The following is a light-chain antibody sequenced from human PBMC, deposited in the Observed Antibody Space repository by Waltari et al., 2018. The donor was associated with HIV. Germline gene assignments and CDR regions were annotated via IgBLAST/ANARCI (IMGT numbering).Light chain of an antibody. V-gene: IGKV3-15*01. CDR1: QMVSSD. CDR3: QQYNNWPLT. Sequence: IVMTQSPATLSVSPGERVPLACRASQMVSSDLAWYQQKPGQAPRLLIYGASTRATGIPARFSGSKSGTEFTLAISSLQSEDFAVYYCQQYNNWPLTFGGGTKVEIK. J-gene: IGKJ4*01. CDR2: GAS.